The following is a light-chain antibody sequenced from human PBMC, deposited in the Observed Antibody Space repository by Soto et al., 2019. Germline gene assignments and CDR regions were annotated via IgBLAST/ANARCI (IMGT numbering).Light chain of an antibody. Sequence: AIRMTQSPSSFSASTGDRVTITCRASQGISSCLAWYQKKPGKAPKLLIYAASTLQSGVPSRFSGSGSGTDFTLTISCLQSEDFATYYCQQYYSYPLTFGGGTKVEIK. CDR1: QGISSC. CDR2: AAS. J-gene: IGKJ4*01. CDR3: QQYYSYPLT. V-gene: IGKV1-8*01.